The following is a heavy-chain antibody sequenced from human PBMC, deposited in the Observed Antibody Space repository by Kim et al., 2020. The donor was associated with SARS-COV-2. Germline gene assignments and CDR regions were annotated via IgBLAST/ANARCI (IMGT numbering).Heavy chain of an antibody. J-gene: IGHJ4*02. V-gene: IGHV3-48*03. CDR1: GFTFKNYE. Sequence: GGSLRLSCAASGFTFKNYEMNWVRQAPGKGLEWVSYISSGGLTIYYADSVKGRFTISRDNAKNSLYLQMNSLRGEDTAIYYCARVLGSSDWYFDCWGQGTLVTVSS. CDR2: ISSGGLTI. D-gene: IGHD6-19*01. CDR3: ARVLGSSDWYFDC.